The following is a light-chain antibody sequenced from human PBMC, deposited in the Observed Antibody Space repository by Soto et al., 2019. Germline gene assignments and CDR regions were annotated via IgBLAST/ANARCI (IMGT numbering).Light chain of an antibody. CDR3: CSYAGSSTVV. J-gene: IGLJ2*01. CDR1: STDVGGYNL. CDR2: EGS. V-gene: IGLV2-23*01. Sequence: QSALTQPASVSGSPGQSIAISCTGTSTDVGGYNLVSWYQQHPGKAPKLMIYEGSKRPSGVSSRFSGSKSGNTASLTIYGLQAEDEADYYCCSYAGSSTVVFGGGTKLTVL.